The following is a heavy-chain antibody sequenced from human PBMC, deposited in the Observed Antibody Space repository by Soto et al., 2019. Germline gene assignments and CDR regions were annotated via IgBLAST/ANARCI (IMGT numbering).Heavy chain of an antibody. CDR3: ARDESSSWYTPPALDY. Sequence: EVQLVESGGGLVQPGGSLRLSCAASGFTFSSYEMNSVRQAPGKGLEWVSYISSSGSTIYYADSVKGRFTISRDNAKNSLYLQMNSLRAEDTAVYYCARDESSSWYTPPALDYWGQGTLVTVSS. D-gene: IGHD6-13*01. V-gene: IGHV3-48*03. J-gene: IGHJ4*02. CDR2: ISSSGSTI. CDR1: GFTFSSYE.